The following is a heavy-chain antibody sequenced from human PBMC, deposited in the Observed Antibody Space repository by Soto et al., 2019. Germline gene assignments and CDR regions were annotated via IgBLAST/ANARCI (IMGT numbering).Heavy chain of an antibody. CDR3: MLGSGWKDFDY. CDR2: IYYSGST. Sequence: SETLSLTCTVSGGSITSSSYYWGWIRQPPGKGLEWIGNIYYSGSTYYNPSLKSRVAISVDTSKNQFSLKLSSVTAADTAVYYCMLGSGWKDFDYWGQGTRVTVSS. D-gene: IGHD3-22*01. CDR1: GGSITSSSYY. J-gene: IGHJ4*02. V-gene: IGHV4-39*01.